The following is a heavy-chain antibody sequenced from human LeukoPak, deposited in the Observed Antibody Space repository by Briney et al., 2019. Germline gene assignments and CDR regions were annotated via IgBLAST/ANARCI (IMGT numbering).Heavy chain of an antibody. Sequence: GGSLRLSCAASGFTFSSYGMHWVRQAPGKGLEWVAFIRCDGSNRYYADSVHGRFTISRDNSRNPLYLQMNSLRADDTAVYYCAKPELLWFGEFNYDYWGQGTLVTVSS. CDR3: AKPELLWFGEFNYDY. J-gene: IGHJ4*02. CDR2: IRCDGSNR. D-gene: IGHD3-10*01. V-gene: IGHV3-30*02. CDR1: GFTFSSYG.